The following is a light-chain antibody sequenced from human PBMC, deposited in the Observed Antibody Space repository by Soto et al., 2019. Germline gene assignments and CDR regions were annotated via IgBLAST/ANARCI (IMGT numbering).Light chain of an antibody. CDR1: SRDVGGYNY. Sequence: QSALTQPASVSGSPRQSITISCTGTSRDVGGYNYVSWYQQHPGKAPKLMIYEVRNRPSGVSNCFSGSKSGNTASLTIAGLQAEDEADYFCSSYTSSSTVIFGGGTKLTVL. CDR2: EVR. V-gene: IGLV2-14*01. CDR3: SSYTSSSTVI. J-gene: IGLJ2*01.